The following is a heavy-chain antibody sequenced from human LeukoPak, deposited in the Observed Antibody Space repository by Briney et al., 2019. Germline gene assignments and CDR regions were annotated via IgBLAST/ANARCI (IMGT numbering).Heavy chain of an antibody. J-gene: IGHJ6*02. Sequence: ASVKVSCKASGYTFTGYYMHWVRQAPGQGLEWMGRINPNSGGTNYAQKFQGRVTMTRDTSISTAYMELSRLRSDDTAVYYCARDRDDSGYSYGGYYYYYGMDVWGQGTTVTVSS. CDR3: ARDRDDSGYSYGGYYYYYGMDV. CDR2: INPNSGGT. V-gene: IGHV1-2*06. D-gene: IGHD5-18*01. CDR1: GYTFTGYY.